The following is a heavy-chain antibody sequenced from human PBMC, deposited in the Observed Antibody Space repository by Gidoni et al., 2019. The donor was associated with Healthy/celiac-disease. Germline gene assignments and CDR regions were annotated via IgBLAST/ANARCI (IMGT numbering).Heavy chain of an antibody. J-gene: IGHJ4*02. CDR1: GCTFSSYA. D-gene: IGHD3-9*01. CDR2: ISGSGGST. CDR3: ASINPPGILTGYADY. V-gene: IGHV3-23*04. Sequence: EVQLVESGGGVVQPGGYVRLAWAASGCTFSSYAMSWVRPAPGKGLEWVAAISGSGGSTYYADSVKGRFTISRDNSKNTLYLQMNSLRAEDTAVYYCASINPPGILTGYADYWGQGTLVTVSS.